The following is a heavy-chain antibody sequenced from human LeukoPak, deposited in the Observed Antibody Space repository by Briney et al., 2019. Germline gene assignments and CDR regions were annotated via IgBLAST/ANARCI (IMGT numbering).Heavy chain of an antibody. D-gene: IGHD3-9*01. V-gene: IGHV1-18*01. CDR2: ISAYNGNT. CDR3: ARADVLRYFDWLNPFDY. CDR1: GYTFTSYG. J-gene: IGHJ4*02. Sequence: GASVKVSCKASGYTFTSYGISWVRQAPGQGLEWMGWISAYNGNTNYAQKLQGRVTMTTDTSTSTAYMELRSLRSDDTAAYYCARADVLRYFDWLNPFDYWGQGTLVTVSS.